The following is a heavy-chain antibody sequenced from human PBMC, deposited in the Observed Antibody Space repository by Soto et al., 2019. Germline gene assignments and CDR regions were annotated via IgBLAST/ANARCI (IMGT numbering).Heavy chain of an antibody. CDR1: GVTFSRQD. CDR2: IIPIFGTP. V-gene: IGHV1-69*13. Sequence: ASVKVSCKASGVTFSRQDMRWVRQAPGQGLEWMGGIIPIFGTPQYAEKFQDRVTITADESTSTAYMELSSLTSEDTAVYYCATNEGRDGYRFDYWGQGTLVTVSS. J-gene: IGHJ4*02. CDR3: ATNEGRDGYRFDY. D-gene: IGHD5-12*01.